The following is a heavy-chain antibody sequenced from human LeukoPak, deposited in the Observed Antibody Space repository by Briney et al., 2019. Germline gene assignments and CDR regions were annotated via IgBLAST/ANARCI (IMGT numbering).Heavy chain of an antibody. Sequence: GGSLRLSCAASGFTFSSYEINWVRQAPGKGLEWLSYITSDSTLYYADCAKGRFTISRDNAKNSLYLQMNSLRAEDAAVYFCARKYYTGDSCRTGAFDIWGQGTMVTVSS. D-gene: IGHD2-15*01. J-gene: IGHJ3*02. CDR1: GFTFSSYE. CDR2: ITSDSTL. V-gene: IGHV3-48*03. CDR3: ARKYYTGDSCRTGAFDI.